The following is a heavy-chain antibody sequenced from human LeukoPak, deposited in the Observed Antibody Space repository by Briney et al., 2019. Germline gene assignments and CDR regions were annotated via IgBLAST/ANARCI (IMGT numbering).Heavy chain of an antibody. V-gene: IGHV3-30*02. Sequence: GGSLRLSCAASGFTFSGYGMHWVRKAPGKGLEWVAFIRYDGSNKYYADPVKGRFTISRDNSKNTLYLQMNSLRAEDTAVYYCAKGIPDDGGNPYYYYYMDVWGKGTTVTVSS. D-gene: IGHD4-23*01. CDR2: IRYDGSNK. CDR3: AKGIPDDGGNPYYYYYMDV. CDR1: GFTFSGYG. J-gene: IGHJ6*03.